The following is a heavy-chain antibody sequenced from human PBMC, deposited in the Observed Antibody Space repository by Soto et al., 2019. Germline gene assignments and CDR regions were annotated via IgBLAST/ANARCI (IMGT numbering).Heavy chain of an antibody. J-gene: IGHJ3*02. CDR2: IIPIFGTA. CDR3: ARSIAGITMIVVGHAFDI. D-gene: IGHD3-22*01. V-gene: IGHV1-69*01. Sequence: QVQLVQSGAEVKKPGSSVKVSCKASGGTFSSYAISWVRQAPGQGLEWMGGIIPIFGTANYAQKFQGRVTITADESTSTAYMELSSLRSEDTAVYYCARSIAGITMIVVGHAFDIWAQGTMVTVSS. CDR1: GGTFSSYA.